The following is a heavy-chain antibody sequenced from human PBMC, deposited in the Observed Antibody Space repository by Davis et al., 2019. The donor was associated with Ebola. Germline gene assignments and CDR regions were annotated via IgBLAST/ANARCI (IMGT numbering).Heavy chain of an antibody. CDR3: AHRRDSISSVSYFDL. CDR1: GFSFSTTGVN. Sequence: SGPTLVKPTQTLTLTCTFSGFSFSTTGVNVGWLRQPPGKALEWLALIYWDDDKRYSPSLKSRLTITKDTSKNQVVLTMTNMDPVDTGTYYCAHRRDSISSVSYFDLWGRGTLVTVSS. CDR2: IYWDDDK. J-gene: IGHJ2*01. V-gene: IGHV2-5*02. D-gene: IGHD6-6*01.